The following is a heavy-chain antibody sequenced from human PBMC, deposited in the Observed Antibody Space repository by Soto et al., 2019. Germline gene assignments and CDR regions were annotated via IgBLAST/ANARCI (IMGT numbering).Heavy chain of an antibody. CDR2: IYYSGST. CDR3: ARARTYYYDSSGPVFDY. CDR1: GGSISSGGYY. J-gene: IGHJ4*02. V-gene: IGHV4-31*03. Sequence: SETLSLTCTVSGGSISSGGYYWSWIRQHPGKGLEWIGYIYYSGSTYYNPSLKSRVTISVDTSKNQFSLKLSSVTAADTAVYYCARARTYYYDSSGPVFDYWGQGTLVTVSS. D-gene: IGHD3-22*01.